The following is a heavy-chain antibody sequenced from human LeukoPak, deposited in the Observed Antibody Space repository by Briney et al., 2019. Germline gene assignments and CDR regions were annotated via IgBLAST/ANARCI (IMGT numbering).Heavy chain of an antibody. Sequence: GGSLRLSCAASGFTFSSYSMNWVRQAPGEGLERVSSISSSSSYIYYADSVKGRFTISRDNAKNSLYLQMNSLRAEDTAVYYCAREDDYGPGYFDLWGRGTLVTVSS. CDR3: AREDDYGPGYFDL. J-gene: IGHJ2*01. D-gene: IGHD4/OR15-4a*01. CDR1: GFTFSSYS. V-gene: IGHV3-21*01. CDR2: ISSSSSYI.